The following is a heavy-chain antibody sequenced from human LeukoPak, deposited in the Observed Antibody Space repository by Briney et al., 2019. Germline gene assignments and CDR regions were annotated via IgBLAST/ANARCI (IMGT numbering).Heavy chain of an antibody. J-gene: IGHJ5*02. D-gene: IGHD3-16*02. CDR2: INPNSGGT. Sequence: ASVTVSCTSSGYTFTDNYMHWVRQAPGQGLEWMGWINPNSGGTKYALQFQGRVTMTRDTSISTAYLELSRLRSDDTAVYYCARDRGSYRFDPWGQGTLVTVSS. CDR3: ARDRGSYRFDP. CDR1: GYTFTDNY. V-gene: IGHV1-2*02.